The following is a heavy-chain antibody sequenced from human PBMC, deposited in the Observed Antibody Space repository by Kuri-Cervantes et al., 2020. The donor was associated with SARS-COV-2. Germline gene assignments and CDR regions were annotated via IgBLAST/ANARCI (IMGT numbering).Heavy chain of an antibody. J-gene: IGHJ4*02. D-gene: IGHD6-6*01. CDR1: GFTFDDYA. CDR3: AKGSGYSSSSFV. V-gene: IGHV3-23*01. CDR2: ISGSGGST. Sequence: GGSLRLSCAASGFTFDDYAMHWVRQAPGKGLEWVSGISGSGGSTYYADSVKGRFTISRDNSKNTLYLQMNSLRAEDTAVYYCAKGSGYSSSSFVWGQGTLVTVSS.